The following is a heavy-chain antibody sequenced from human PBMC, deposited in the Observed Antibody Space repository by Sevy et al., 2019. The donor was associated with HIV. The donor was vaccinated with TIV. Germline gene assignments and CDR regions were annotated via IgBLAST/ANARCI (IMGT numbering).Heavy chain of an antibody. J-gene: IGHJ3*02. V-gene: IGHV3-48*02. D-gene: IGHD2-2*01. CDR1: GFTFNIYS. CDR2: IGSRSSPV. Sequence: GGSLRLSCVASGFTFNIYSMNWVRQAPGKGLEWVSYIGSRSSPVYYRDSVKGQFTISIDNAKTSMYLQMNSLRDEDTTVYYCARGFDAPHGFDIWGQGTMVTVSS. CDR3: ARGFDAPHGFDI.